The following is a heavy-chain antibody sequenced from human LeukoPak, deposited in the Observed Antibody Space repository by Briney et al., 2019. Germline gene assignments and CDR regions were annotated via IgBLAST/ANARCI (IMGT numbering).Heavy chain of an antibody. J-gene: IGHJ3*02. CDR3: ARTERLNYGGNLEDAFDI. CDR2: INPNSGGT. Sequence: ASVKVSCKASGYTFTGYYMHWVRQAPGQGLEWMGWINPNSGGTNYAQEFQGRVTMTRDTSISTAYMELSRLRSDDTAVYYCARTERLNYGGNLEDAFDIWGQGTMVTVSS. D-gene: IGHD4-23*01. CDR1: GYTFTGYY. V-gene: IGHV1-2*02.